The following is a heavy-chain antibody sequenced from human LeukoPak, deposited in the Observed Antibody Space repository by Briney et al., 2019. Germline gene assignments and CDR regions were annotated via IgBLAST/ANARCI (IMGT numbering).Heavy chain of an antibody. Sequence: ASVKVSCKASGYTFTSYDINWVRQATGQGLERMGWMNPNSGNTGYAQKFQGRVTMTRDTSINTAYMGLSSLRPDDTAVYYCARGELEPWSPWAPTRGMDVWGQGTTVSVSS. CDR3: ARGELEPWSPWAPTRGMDV. V-gene: IGHV1-8*01. CDR2: MNPNSGNT. D-gene: IGHD1-26*01. CDR1: GYTFTSYD. J-gene: IGHJ6*02.